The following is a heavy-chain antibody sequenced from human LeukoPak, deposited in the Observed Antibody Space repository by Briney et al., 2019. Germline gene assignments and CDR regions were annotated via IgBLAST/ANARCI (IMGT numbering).Heavy chain of an antibody. CDR3: ARRPLDILTGYPFDY. Sequence: KGGESLKISCKGSGYSFTSYWIGRVRQMPGRGLEWMGIIYPGDSETRYSPSFQGQVTISADRSINTAYLQWGSLKASDSAIYYCARRPLDILTGYPFDYWGQGTLVTVSS. J-gene: IGHJ4*02. CDR1: GYSFTSYW. D-gene: IGHD3-9*01. V-gene: IGHV5-51*01. CDR2: IYPGDSET.